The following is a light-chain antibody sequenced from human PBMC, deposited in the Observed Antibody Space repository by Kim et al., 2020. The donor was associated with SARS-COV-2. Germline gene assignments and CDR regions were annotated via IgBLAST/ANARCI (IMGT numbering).Light chain of an antibody. CDR2: RTS. V-gene: IGKV1-5*03. Sequence: VTHTLSASLNVNSWLAWYQQRPGNAPKLLIYRTSILEIGGPSRFIGSGSGTEYTLTIDGLQPDDFATYYCQHYNHFPWTFGQGTKLEI. CDR3: QHYNHFPWT. CDR1: LNVNSW. J-gene: IGKJ2*02.